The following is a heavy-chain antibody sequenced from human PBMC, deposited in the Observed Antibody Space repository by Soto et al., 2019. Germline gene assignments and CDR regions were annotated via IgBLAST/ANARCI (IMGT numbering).Heavy chain of an antibody. J-gene: IGHJ4*02. V-gene: IGHV3-30*18. Sequence: QVQLVESGGGVVQPGRSLRLSCAASGFTFSSYGMHWVRQAPGKGLEWVAVISYDGSNQYYTDSVKGRFTISRDNSRDTLYLQMNSLRADDTALYYCAKEHRTGWYYFDYWGQGTLVTVSS. CDR1: GFTFSSYG. D-gene: IGHD6-19*01. CDR2: ISYDGSNQ. CDR3: AKEHRTGWYYFDY.